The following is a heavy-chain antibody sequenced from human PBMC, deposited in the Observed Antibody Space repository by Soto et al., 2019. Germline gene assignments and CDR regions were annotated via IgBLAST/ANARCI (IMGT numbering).Heavy chain of an antibody. CDR3: AAVITIWSLEI. CDR1: GFTLSKSW. Sequence: GGSLRLSCAASGFTLSKSWMSWVLQALGKRKEWVAKIKQDESEIYYGDSVKGRFTISRDNAKNSLYLQMHSLRVVYTVVYYCAAVITIWSLEILDQAAMVTFSS. D-gene: IGHD3-3*01. V-gene: IGHV3-7*02. CDR2: IKQDESEI. J-gene: IGHJ6*02.